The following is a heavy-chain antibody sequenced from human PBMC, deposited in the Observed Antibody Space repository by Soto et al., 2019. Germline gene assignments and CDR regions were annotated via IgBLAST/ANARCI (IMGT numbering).Heavy chain of an antibody. Sequence: GGSLRLSCAASGFTFSSYGMHWVRQAPGKGLEWVAVISYDGSNKYYADSVKGRFTISRDNSKNTLYLQMNSLRAEDTAVYYCARANYDILTGYVDGMDVWGQGTTVTVSS. CDR3: ARANYDILTGYVDGMDV. CDR1: GFTFSSYG. V-gene: IGHV3-30*03. D-gene: IGHD3-9*01. CDR2: ISYDGSNK. J-gene: IGHJ6*02.